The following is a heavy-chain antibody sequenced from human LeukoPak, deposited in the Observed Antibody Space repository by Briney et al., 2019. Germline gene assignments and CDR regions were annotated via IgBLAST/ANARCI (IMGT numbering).Heavy chain of an antibody. D-gene: IGHD3-10*01. CDR2: INPNSGGT. CDR1: GYTFTGYY. V-gene: IGHV1-2*02. Sequence: ASVKVSCKASGYTFTGYYMHWVRQAPGQGLEWMGWINPNSGGTNYAQKFQGRVTMTRDTAISTAYMELSRLRSDDTAVYYCASLYGSGITYYYYYYMDVWGKGTTVTVSS. CDR3: ASLYGSGITYYYYYYMDV. J-gene: IGHJ6*03.